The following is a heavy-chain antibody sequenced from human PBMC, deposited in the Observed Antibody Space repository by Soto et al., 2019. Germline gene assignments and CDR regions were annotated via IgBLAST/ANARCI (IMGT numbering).Heavy chain of an antibody. CDR1: GFTFSSYG. J-gene: IGHJ6*02. D-gene: IGHD2-15*01. CDR3: ARDNSTETGYCSGGSCYPDDYGMDV. CDR2: IWYDGSNK. Sequence: QVQLVESGGGVVQPGRSLRLSCAASGFTFSSYGMHWVRQAPGKGLEWVAVIWYDGSNKYYADSVKGRFTISRDNSKNTLYLQMNSLRAEDTAVYYCARDNSTETGYCSGGSCYPDDYGMDVWGQGTTVTVSS. V-gene: IGHV3-33*01.